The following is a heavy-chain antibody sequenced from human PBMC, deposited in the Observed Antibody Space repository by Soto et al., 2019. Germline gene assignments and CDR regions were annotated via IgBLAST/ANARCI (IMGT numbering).Heavy chain of an antibody. CDR3: VRQYPSSSRHFDH. Sequence: PGGSLRLSCAASGFTFRTYYMIWVRQAPGKGLEWVASISAGSSNIYYAPSVKGRFTISRDNAKNLLFLQTNSLRADDTAVYYCVRQYPSSSRHFDHWGQGTLVTVS. CDR1: GFTFRTYY. V-gene: IGHV3-21*01. D-gene: IGHD6-6*01. J-gene: IGHJ4*02. CDR2: ISAGSSNI.